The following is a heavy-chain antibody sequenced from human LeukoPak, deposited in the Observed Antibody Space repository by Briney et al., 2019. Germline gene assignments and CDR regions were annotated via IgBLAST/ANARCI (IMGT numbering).Heavy chain of an antibody. J-gene: IGHJ4*02. CDR1: GFTFSSKY. D-gene: IGHD5-18*01. Sequence: GGSLRLSCAASGFTFSSKYMSWVRQAPGKGLEWVSVIYSGGSTYYADSVKGRFTISRDNSKNTLYLQMNSLKAEDTAVYYCATTGDLRGYSYGTIFDYWGQGTLVTVSS. CDR2: IYSGGST. CDR3: ATTGDLRGYSYGTIFDY. V-gene: IGHV3-53*01.